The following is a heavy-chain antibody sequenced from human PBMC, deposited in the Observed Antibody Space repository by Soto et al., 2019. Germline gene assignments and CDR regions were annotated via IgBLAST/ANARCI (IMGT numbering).Heavy chain of an antibody. CDR3: AKRRGAGGHFDY. V-gene: IGHV3-23*01. CDR2: VSIGGST. D-gene: IGHD2-15*01. CDR1: GFTFSSYA. Sequence: GSLRLSCAASGFTFSSYAMGWVRQGPGKGLEWVAVVSIGGSTHYADSVRGRFTISRDNSKNTLSLQMNSLTAEDTAVYFCAKRRGAGGHFDYWGQGALVTVSS. J-gene: IGHJ4*02.